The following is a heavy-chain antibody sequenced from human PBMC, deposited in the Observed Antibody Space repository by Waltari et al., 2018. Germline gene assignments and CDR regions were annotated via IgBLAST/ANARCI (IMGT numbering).Heavy chain of an antibody. D-gene: IGHD5-18*01. Sequence: QLQLQESGPGLVKPSETLSLTCTVSGGSISSSSYYWGWIRQPPGKGLEWIGSIYYSGSTYYNPSLKSRVTISVDTSKNQFSLKLSSVTAADTAVYYCASRGETAMVNVGDYWGQGTLVTVSS. CDR3: ASRGETAMVNVGDY. CDR1: GGSISSSSYY. CDR2: IYYSGST. J-gene: IGHJ4*02. V-gene: IGHV4-39*01.